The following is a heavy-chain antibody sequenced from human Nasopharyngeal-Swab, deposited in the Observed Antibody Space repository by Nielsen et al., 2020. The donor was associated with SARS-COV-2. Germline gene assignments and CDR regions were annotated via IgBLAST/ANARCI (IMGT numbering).Heavy chain of an antibody. Sequence: GESLKISCAASGFTFSSYSMNWVRQAPGKGLEWVSSISSSSSSYIYYADSVKGRFTISRDNAKNSLYLQMNSLRAEDTAVYYCARGGGSYLHFDYWGQGTLVTVSS. CDR3: ARGGGSYLHFDY. CDR1: GFTFSSYS. V-gene: IGHV3-21*01. J-gene: IGHJ4*02. CDR2: ISSSSSSYI. D-gene: IGHD1-26*01.